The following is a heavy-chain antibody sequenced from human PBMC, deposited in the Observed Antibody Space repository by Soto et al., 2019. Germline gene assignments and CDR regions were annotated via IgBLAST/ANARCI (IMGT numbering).Heavy chain of an antibody. CDR2: ISYDGSNK. CDR3: ARDDRWLQAYCYGMDV. CDR1: GFTFSSYA. D-gene: IGHD5-12*01. J-gene: IGHJ6*02. Sequence: QVQLVESGGGVVQPGRSLSLSCAASGFTFSSYAMHWVRQPPGKGLEWVAVISYDGSNKYYADSVKGRFTISRDNSKNTLYLQMNSLSAEDTAVDYCARDDRWLQAYCYGMDVWCRGTTVTVSS. V-gene: IGHV3-30-3*01.